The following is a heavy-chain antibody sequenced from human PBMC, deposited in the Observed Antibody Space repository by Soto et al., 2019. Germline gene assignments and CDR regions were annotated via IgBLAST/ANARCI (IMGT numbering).Heavy chain of an antibody. V-gene: IGHV3-7*01. CDR3: TRGGCISESYYCFDY. J-gene: IGHJ4*02. CDR1: GFTFSSYC. Sequence: GGSLRLSCAATGFTFSSYCMSWVRQAPGKGLEWVANIKQDGSEKYYVDSVKGRFTISRDNAENSLYLRMNSLRAEDTAVYYCTRGGCISESYYCFDYWGQGTLVTVSS. CDR2: IKQDGSEK. D-gene: IGHD1-26*01.